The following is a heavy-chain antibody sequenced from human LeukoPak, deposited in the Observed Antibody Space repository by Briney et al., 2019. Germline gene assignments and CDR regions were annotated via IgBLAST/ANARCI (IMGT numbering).Heavy chain of an antibody. CDR2: MNPNSGNT. CDR3: ARGPFYDFWSGYYMRENWFDP. CDR1: GYTFTSYY. V-gene: IGHV1-8*02. Sequence: ASVKVSCKASGYTFTSYYIHWVRQATGQGLEWMGWMNPNSGNTGYAQKFQGRVTMTRNTSISTAYMELSSLRSEDTAVYYCARGPFYDFWSGYYMRENWFDPWGQGTLVTVSS. D-gene: IGHD3-3*01. J-gene: IGHJ5*02.